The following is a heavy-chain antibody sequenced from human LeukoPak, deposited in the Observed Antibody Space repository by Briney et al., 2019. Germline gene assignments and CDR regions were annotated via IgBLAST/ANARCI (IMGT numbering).Heavy chain of an antibody. J-gene: IGHJ4*02. CDR3: ANYGVDSSGSNDY. CDR2: TRYYGSNK. Sequence: GESLRLSCAASGFTFSSYDMEWVRRAPGKGLEWVAFTRYYGSNKYNADSAKGRFTISRDTSKNTLYLQMNSLRAENTAVYYCANYGVDSSGSNDYWGQGTLVTVSS. D-gene: IGHD3-22*01. V-gene: IGHV3-30*02. CDR1: GFTFSSYD.